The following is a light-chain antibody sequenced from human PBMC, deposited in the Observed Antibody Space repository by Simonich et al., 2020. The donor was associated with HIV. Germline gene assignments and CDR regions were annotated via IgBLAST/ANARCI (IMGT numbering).Light chain of an antibody. Sequence: EIVLTQSPGTLSSSPGERATLSCRASQSVSSTYLAWYQPKPGQAPRLLIYGASSRATGIPDRFSGSGSGTDFTLTISSLEPEDFAVYYCQQRSNWPLTFGGGTKVEIK. V-gene: IGKV3D-20*02. CDR3: QQRSNWPLT. J-gene: IGKJ4*01. CDR2: GAS. CDR1: QSVSSTY.